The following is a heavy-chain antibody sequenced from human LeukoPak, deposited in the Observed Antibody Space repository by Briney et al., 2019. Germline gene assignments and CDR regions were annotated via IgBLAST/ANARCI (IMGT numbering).Heavy chain of an antibody. CDR1: GGSISSSSSY. CDR3: ARHYYDSSGLAYYFDY. CDR2: VRYSGKT. D-gene: IGHD3-22*01. Sequence: SETLSPTCTVSGGSISSSSSYWGWIRQPLGKGLEWIGSVRYSGKTYYNPSLKSRVTMSLDTSKNQFSLRLTSVTAADTAVYSCARHYYDSSGLAYYFDYWGQGTLVTVSS. J-gene: IGHJ4*02. V-gene: IGHV4-39*01.